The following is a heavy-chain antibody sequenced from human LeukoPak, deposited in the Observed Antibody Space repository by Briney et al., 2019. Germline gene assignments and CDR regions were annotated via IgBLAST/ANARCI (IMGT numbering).Heavy chain of an antibody. J-gene: IGHJ6*03. Sequence: GTSLRLSCAASGFTFSSYSMNWVRQAPGKGLEWVSYISSSSSTIYYADSVKGRFTISRDNAKNSLYLQMNSLRAEDTAVYYCARATYYDFWSGYLSSDYYYYMDVWGKGTTVTVSS. D-gene: IGHD3-3*01. CDR2: ISSSSSTI. CDR1: GFTFSSYS. CDR3: ARATYYDFWSGYLSSDYYYYMDV. V-gene: IGHV3-48*01.